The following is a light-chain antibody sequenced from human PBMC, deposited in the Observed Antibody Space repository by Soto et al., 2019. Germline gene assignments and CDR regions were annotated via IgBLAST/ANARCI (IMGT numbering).Light chain of an antibody. CDR2: GAS. V-gene: IGKV3D-15*01. CDR3: QQYNNCPPIT. CDR1: QSVSSN. Sequence: EIVMTQSPATLSVSPGERATLSFRASQSVSSNLAWYQQKPGQAPRLLIYGASTRATGIPARFSGSGSGTEFTLSISSLQSEDFAVYYCQQYNNCPPITFGQGTRLEI. J-gene: IGKJ5*01.